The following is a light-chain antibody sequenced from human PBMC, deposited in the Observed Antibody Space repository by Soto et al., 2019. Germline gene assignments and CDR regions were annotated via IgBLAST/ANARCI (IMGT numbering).Light chain of an antibody. CDR3: AAWDDSLNGHV. V-gene: IGLV1-44*01. CDR2: TTN. CDR1: SSNIGTSS. J-gene: IGLJ1*01. Sequence: QSVLTQPHSASGTPGQRVTISCSGSSSNIGTSSVHWFQQLPGTAPKLLISTTNQRPSGVPERFSGSKSGTSASLAISGLKSEDEADYYCAAWDDSLNGHVFGTGTKLTVL.